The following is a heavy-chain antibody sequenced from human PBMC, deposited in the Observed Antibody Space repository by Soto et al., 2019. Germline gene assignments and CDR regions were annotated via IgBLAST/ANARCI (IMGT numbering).Heavy chain of an antibody. CDR2: IYYSGST. V-gene: IGHV4-39*01. J-gene: IGHJ4*02. CDR1: GGSISSSSYY. Sequence: SETLCLTCTVSGGSISSSSYYWGWIRQPPGKGLEWIGSIYYSGSTYYNPSLKSRVTISVDTSKNQFSLKLSSVTAADTAVYYCARLGLYFIFDYWGQGTLVTVSS. CDR3: ARLGLYFIFDY. D-gene: IGHD3-16*02.